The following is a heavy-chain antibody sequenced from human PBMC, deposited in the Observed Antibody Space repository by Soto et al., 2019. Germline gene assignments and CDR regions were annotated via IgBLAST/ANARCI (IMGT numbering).Heavy chain of an antibody. CDR2: IYHSGNT. V-gene: IGHV4-4*02. CDR3: ARRWGEGRVDY. CDR1: GGSISSSNW. J-gene: IGHJ4*02. D-gene: IGHD3-10*01. Sequence: QVQLQESGPGLVKPSGTLSLTCAVSGGSISSSNWWSWVRQPPGKGLEWIGEIYHSGNTNYNPSLKRRVTMAVAKSRNQFSLKLSSVTAADTAVYYCARRWGEGRVDYWGQGTLVTVSS.